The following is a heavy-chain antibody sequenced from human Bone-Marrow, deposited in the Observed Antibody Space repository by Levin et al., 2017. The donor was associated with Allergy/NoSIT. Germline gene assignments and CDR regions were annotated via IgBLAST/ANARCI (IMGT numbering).Heavy chain of an antibody. CDR3: ATDGGNFDSGTSHFDD. V-gene: IGHV3-33*01. CDR2: IWHDGSKK. Sequence: GGSLRLSCVTSGFSFTGYGFHWFRQAPGKGLEWMGLIWHDGSKKVYADSVRGRFTISRDDSKNTLYLQMNSLRVEDTAMYYCATDGGNFDSGTSHFDDWGLGTLVTVSS. D-gene: IGHD3-10*01. CDR1: GFSFTGYG. J-gene: IGHJ4*02.